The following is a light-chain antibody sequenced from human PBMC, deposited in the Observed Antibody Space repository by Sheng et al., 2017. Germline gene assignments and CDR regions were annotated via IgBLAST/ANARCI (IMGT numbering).Light chain of an antibody. CDR2: QAS. CDR1: HNINTY. V-gene: IGKV1-5*03. Sequence: DIQMTQSPSTLSASIGDRVTFTCGASHNINTYLAWYQQKAGKAPKLLIYQASNLESGVPSTFSGSGSGTEFTLTISSLQPDDFATYYCQQYNSYPYTFGLGDQAGD. J-gene: IGKJ2*01. CDR3: QQYNSYPYT.